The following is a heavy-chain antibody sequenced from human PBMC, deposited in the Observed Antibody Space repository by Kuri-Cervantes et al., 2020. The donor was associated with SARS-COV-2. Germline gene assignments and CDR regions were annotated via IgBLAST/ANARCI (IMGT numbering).Heavy chain of an antibody. Sequence: SETLSLTCTVSGGSISSGGYYWSWIRQHPGKGLEWIGYIYYSGSPYYNPSLKSRVTISVDTSKNQFSLKLSSVTAADTAVYYCARDLYGSGSYDYWGQGTLVTVSS. CDR3: ARDLYGSGSYDY. D-gene: IGHD3-10*01. J-gene: IGHJ4*02. CDR1: GGSISSGGYY. V-gene: IGHV4-31*03. CDR2: IYYSGSP.